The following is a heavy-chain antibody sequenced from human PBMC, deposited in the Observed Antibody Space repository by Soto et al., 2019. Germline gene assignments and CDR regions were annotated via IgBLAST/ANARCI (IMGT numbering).Heavy chain of an antibody. Sequence: QLQLQESGPGLVKPSETLSLTCTVSGGSISSSSYYWGWIRQPPGKGLEWIGSIYYSGSTYYNPSLKSRVTIYVATSRNQFSLKLSSVTAADPAVYYCASQAAAADSAAAYSCGMDVWGQGTTVTVSS. CDR3: ASQAAAADSAAAYSCGMDV. J-gene: IGHJ6*02. CDR1: GGSISSSSYY. V-gene: IGHV4-39*01. D-gene: IGHD6-13*01. CDR2: IYYSGST.